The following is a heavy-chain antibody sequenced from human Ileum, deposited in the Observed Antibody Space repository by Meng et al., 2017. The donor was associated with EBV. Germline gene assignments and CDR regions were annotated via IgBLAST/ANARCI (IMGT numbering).Heavy chain of an antibody. CDR3: ARLGGDYDDY. J-gene: IGHJ4*02. CDR2: IVPIFGTT. D-gene: IGHD1-26*01. CDR1: GDRFGTYS. Sequence: QGQHVLSGAAVKKLGSSVKVSCKASGDRFGTYSVSWVRQAPGQGLEWMGNIVPIFGTTSYAQKFQGRVTITADESTSTAYMELRNLRSEDSAMYYCARLGGDYDDYWGQGTLVTVSS. V-gene: IGHV1-69*15.